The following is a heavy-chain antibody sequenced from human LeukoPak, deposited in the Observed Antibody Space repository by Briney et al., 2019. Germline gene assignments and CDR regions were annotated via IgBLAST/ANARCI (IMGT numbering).Heavy chain of an antibody. CDR2: ISTSSSYI. J-gene: IGHJ4*02. V-gene: IGHV3-21*01. D-gene: IGHD3-3*01. CDR3: ARDSDYYGFDY. Sequence: GGSLRLSCAASGFTCSSYSMNWVRQAPGKGLEWVSSISTSSSYIYYADSVKGRFTISRDNAKNSLYLQMNSLRAEDTAVYYCARDSDYYGFDYWGQGTLVTVSS. CDR1: GFTCSSYS.